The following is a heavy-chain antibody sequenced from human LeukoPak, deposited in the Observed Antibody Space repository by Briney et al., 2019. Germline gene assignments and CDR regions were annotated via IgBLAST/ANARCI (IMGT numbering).Heavy chain of an antibody. V-gene: IGHV3-53*01. J-gene: IGHJ4*02. D-gene: IGHD6-19*01. CDR2: IYSGGST. CDR3: ARDLYSSGWYQFDY. CDR1: GFTVSSNY. Sequence: GGSLRLSCAASGFTVSSNYMSWVRQAPGKGLEWVSVIYSGGSTYYADSVKGRFTISRDNSKNTLYLQMNSLRAEDTAVYYCARDLYSSGWYQFDYWGQGTLVTVSS.